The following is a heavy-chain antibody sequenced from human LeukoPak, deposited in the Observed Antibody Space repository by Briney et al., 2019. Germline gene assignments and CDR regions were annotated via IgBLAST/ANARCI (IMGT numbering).Heavy chain of an antibody. D-gene: IGHD3-10*01. CDR1: GCIFSTYG. CDR2: TSYDGSNK. J-gene: IGHJ4*02. CDR3: ARKGAGAGGFDAPTDY. Sequence: QPGGSLRLSCAASGCIFSTYGMQWVRQAPGEGLESVAVTSYDGSNKYYTDSVKGRFTISRDNSKNTLYLQMDFLRPEDTAVYYCARKGAGAGGFDAPTDYWGQGTLVTVSS. V-gene: IGHV3-30*03.